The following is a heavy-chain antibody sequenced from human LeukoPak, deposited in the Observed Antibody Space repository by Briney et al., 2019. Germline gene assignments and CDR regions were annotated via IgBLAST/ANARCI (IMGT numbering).Heavy chain of an antibody. CDR2: ISAYNGNT. CDR1: GYTFTSYG. J-gene: IGHJ6*02. D-gene: IGHD5-18*01. V-gene: IGHV1-18*01. Sequence: GASVKVSCKASGYTFTSYGISWVRQAPGQGLEWMGWISAYNGNTNYAQKLQGRVTMTTDTSTSTAYMELRSLRSDDTAVYYCARESGIQLWSYYYYYCMDVWGQGTTVTVSS. CDR3: ARESGIQLWSYYYYYCMDV.